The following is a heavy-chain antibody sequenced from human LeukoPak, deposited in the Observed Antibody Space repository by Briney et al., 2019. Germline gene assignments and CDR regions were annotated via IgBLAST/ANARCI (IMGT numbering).Heavy chain of an antibody. J-gene: IGHJ6*02. V-gene: IGHV4-59*01. CDR3: AREGLAVAEVSDYYYYGIDV. CDR2: IYYSGST. CDR1: GGSISSYY. D-gene: IGHD6-19*01. Sequence: EPSETLSLTCTVSGGSISSYYWSWIRQPPGKGLEWIGYIYYSGSTNYNPSLKSRVTISVDTSKNQFSLKLSSVTAADTAVYYCAREGLAVAEVSDYYYYGIDVWGQGTTVTVSS.